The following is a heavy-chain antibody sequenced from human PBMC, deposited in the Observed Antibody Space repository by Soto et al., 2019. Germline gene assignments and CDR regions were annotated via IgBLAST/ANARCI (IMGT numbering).Heavy chain of an antibody. J-gene: IGHJ4*02. Sequence: ASVKVSCKASGFSFSDYFMHWVRQAPGQGLEWMGIINPSGDSRNYAQKFQGRVTITRDTSTSTVYMDLSSLRSEDTAVYYCASHYYDSSGYYDPFDYWGQGTLVTVSS. V-gene: IGHV1-46*01. D-gene: IGHD3-22*01. CDR2: INPSGDSR. CDR1: GFSFSDYF. CDR3: ASHYYDSSGYYDPFDY.